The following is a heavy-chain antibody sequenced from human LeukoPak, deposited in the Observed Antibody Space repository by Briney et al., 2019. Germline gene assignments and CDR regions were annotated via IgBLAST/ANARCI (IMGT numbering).Heavy chain of an antibody. CDR2: INHSGST. J-gene: IGHJ4*02. Sequence: PSETLSLTCAVYGGSFSGYYWSWIRQPPGKGLEWIGEINHSGSTNYNPSLKSRVTISVDTSKNQFSLKLSSVTAADTAVYYCARDRQQLALDYWGQGTLVTVSS. D-gene: IGHD6-13*01. CDR1: GGSFSGYY. V-gene: IGHV4-34*01. CDR3: ARDRQQLALDY.